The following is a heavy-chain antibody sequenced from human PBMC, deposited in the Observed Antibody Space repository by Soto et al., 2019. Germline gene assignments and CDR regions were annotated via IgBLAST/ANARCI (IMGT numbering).Heavy chain of an antibody. Sequence: GGSLRLACAASGFTFSTYGMHWVRQAPVKGLEWVAFIRYDGSDKYYGDSVKDRFTISRDNSKNTLYLQMNSLRAEDTDVYYCARENWDVRQYPLDMSGQGTFVIVS. D-gene: IGHD1-1*01. J-gene: IGHJ3*02. CDR1: GFTFSTYG. CDR2: IRYDGSDK. CDR3: ARENWDVRQYPLDM. V-gene: IGHV3-30*02.